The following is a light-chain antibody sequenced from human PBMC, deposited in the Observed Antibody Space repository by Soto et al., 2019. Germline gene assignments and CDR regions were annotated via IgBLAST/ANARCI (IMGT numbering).Light chain of an antibody. CDR3: QQRSDWPLT. Sequence: EIVLTQSPAPVSSSLGERATLSCRASQSVGTDLAWYQLKPRQAPRLLIYDASNSATGVTARFSGSGSGIDVTLTISSLHPEDSAVYYCQQRSDWPLTFGGGTKVE. J-gene: IGKJ4*01. CDR1: QSVGTD. V-gene: IGKV3-11*01. CDR2: DAS.